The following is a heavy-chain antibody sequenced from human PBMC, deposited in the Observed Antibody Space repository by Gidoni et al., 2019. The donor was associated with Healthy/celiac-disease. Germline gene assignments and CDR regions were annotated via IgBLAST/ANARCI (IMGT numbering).Heavy chain of an antibody. J-gene: IGHJ3*02. CDR2: IYYSGST. CDR3: ARVSQGYSGFIDAFDI. Sequence: QVQLQESGPGLVKPSETLSLTCTVSGGSISSSYWSWIRQPPGKGLEWIGYIYYSGSTNYNPSLKSRVTISVDTSKNQFSLKLSSVTAADTAVYYCARVSQGYSGFIDAFDIWGQGTMVTVSS. D-gene: IGHD5-12*01. V-gene: IGHV4-59*01. CDR1: GGSISSSY.